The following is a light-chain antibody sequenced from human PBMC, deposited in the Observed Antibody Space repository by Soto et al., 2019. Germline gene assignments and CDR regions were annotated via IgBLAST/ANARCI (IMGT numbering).Light chain of an antibody. CDR1: SLQSSNA. Sequence: QLVLTQSPSTSASLGASVKLTCTLSSLQSSNAIAWHQQQPEKGPRYLMKLNSDGSHSKGDGIPDRFSGSSSGAGRHLTISSLQSEDEADYYCQTWGTAIHDVVFGGGTKLTVL. CDR2: LNSDGSH. J-gene: IGLJ2*01. CDR3: QTWGTAIHDVV. V-gene: IGLV4-69*01.